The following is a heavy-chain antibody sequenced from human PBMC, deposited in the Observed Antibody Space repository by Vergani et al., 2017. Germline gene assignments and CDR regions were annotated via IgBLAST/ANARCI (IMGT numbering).Heavy chain of an antibody. D-gene: IGHD5-18*01. J-gene: IGHJ6*03. CDR2: IIPIFGTA. V-gene: IGHV1-69*01. CDR3: ARGAFKEDTASMFEYYYDYYMDV. Sequence: QVQLVQSGAEVKKPGSSVKVSCKASGGTFSSYAISWVRQAPGQGLEWMGGIIPIFGTANYAQKFQGRVTITADESTSTAYMERSSLRSEDTAVYYCARGAFKEDTASMFEYYYDYYMDVGGKGTTVTVSS. CDR1: GGTFSSYA.